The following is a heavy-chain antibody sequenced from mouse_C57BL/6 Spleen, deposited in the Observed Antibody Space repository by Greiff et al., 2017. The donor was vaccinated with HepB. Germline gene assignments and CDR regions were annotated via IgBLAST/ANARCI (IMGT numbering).Heavy chain of an antibody. CDR3: ARRGYSPYYFDY. CDR1: GYTFTSYW. CDR2: IYPGSGST. Sequence: VQLQQPGAELVKPGASVKMSCKASGYTFTSYWITWVKQRPGQGLEWIGDIYPGSGSTNYNEKFKSKATLTVDTSSSTAYMQLRSLTSEDSAVYYCARRGYSPYYFDYWGQGTTLTVSA. D-gene: IGHD1-1*01. V-gene: IGHV1-55*01. J-gene: IGHJ2*01.